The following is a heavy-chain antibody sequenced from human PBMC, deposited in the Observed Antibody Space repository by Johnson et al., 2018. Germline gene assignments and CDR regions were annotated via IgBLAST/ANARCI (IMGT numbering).Heavy chain of an antibody. CDR2: ISGSGGGT. V-gene: IGHV3-23*04. CDR1: GFTFSSYA. D-gene: IGHD3-3*01. J-gene: IGHJ1*01. CDR3: AKEPASIFGVVISAEYFQH. Sequence: VQLVESGGGLVQPGGSLRLSCAASGFTFSSYAMSWVRQAPGKGLEWVSAISGSGGGTYYADSVKGRFTISRDNSKNKLYLQMNSLRAEDTAVYYCAKEPASIFGVVISAEYFQHWGQGTLVTVSS.